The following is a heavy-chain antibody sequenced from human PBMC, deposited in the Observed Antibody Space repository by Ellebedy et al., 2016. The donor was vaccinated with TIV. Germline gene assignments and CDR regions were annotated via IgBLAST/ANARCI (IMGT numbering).Heavy chain of an antibody. V-gene: IGHV3-7*03. CDR3: ARLAHDGWYGVDY. J-gene: IGHJ4*02. CDR2: IKKDGSEK. CDR1: GFTFSTYW. D-gene: IGHD6-19*01. Sequence: GGSLRLSCAASGFTFSTYWMSWVRQAPGKGLEWVANIKKDGSEKYYVDSVKGRFTISRDNAENSLYLEMNGLRAEDSAIYYCARLAHDGWYGVDYWGQGTLVSVSS.